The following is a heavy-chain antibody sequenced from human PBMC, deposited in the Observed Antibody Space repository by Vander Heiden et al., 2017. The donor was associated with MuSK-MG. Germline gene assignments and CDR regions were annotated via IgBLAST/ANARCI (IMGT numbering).Heavy chain of an antibody. Sequence: QVQLQESGPGLVKPSETLSVTCAVSGYSISSGYYWGCIRQPPGKGLEWIGSIYHSGSTDYNPSLKCRVTISVDTPKNQFCLKLRSVTAAYTAVYDWARQASAAIPFDYWGQGTLVTVSS. CDR3: ARQASAAIPFDY. D-gene: IGHD2-2*02. V-gene: IGHV4-38-2*01. CDR1: GYSISSGYY. CDR2: IYHSGST. J-gene: IGHJ4*02.